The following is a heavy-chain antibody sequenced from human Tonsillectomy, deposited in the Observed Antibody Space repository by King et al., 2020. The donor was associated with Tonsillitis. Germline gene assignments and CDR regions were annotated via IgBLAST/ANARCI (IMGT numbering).Heavy chain of an antibody. V-gene: IGHV4-59*08. D-gene: IGHD6-13*01. J-gene: IGHJ4*02. Sequence: VQLQESGPGLVKPSETLSLTCTVSGGSISSYYWSWIRQPPGKGLEWIGYIYYSGSTNYNPSLKSRVPISVDTSKNQFSLKLSTVTAADTAVYYCARRADSSSWPPGYYFDYWGQGTLVTVSS. CDR3: ARRADSSSWPPGYYFDY. CDR1: GGSISSYY. CDR2: IYYSGST.